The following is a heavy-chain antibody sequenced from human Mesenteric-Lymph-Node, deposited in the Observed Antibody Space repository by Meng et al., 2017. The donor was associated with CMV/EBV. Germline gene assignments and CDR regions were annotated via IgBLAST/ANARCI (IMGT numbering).Heavy chain of an antibody. V-gene: IGHV4-34*01. D-gene: IGHD3-9*01. CDR1: GGSLSGYY. CDR2: VNHSGST. J-gene: IGHJ4*02. Sequence: QVQVHQWGAGLCKPLGTLSDTWAVYGGSLSGYYSNWIRQSPEKGLEWIGEVNHSGSTTYNPSFTSRIIISVDTSTNQISLNMSSVTAADTAVYYCARGSSYDILTGYFDHWGQGALVTVSS. CDR3: ARGSSYDILTGYFDH.